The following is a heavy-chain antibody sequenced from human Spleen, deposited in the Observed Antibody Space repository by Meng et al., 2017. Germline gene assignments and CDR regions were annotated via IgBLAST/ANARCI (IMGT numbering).Heavy chain of an antibody. J-gene: IGHJ4*02. V-gene: IGHV1-46*02. CDR3: ARGSSMVIGFEY. CDR1: GYSLNTYY. D-gene: IGHD5-18*01. Sequence: QVKLVQSGDGGRRPGAAEKVACKASGYSLNTYYMHWVRQAHGPGLEWMGIIKPSGDRTSYAQKFQGRVTMTRDTSTSTVYMELSSLRSEDTAIYYCARGSSMVIGFEYWGQGTLVTVSS. CDR2: IKPSGDRT.